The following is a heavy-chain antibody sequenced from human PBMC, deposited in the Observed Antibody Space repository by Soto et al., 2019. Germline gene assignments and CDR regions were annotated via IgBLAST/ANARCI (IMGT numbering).Heavy chain of an antibody. Sequence: GESLKISCKGSGYSFTSYWISWVRQMPGKGLEWMGRIDPSDSYTNYSPSFQGHVTISADKSISTAYLQWSSLKASDTAMYYCARLRNXYDFWSGHQDYYYGMDVWGQGTTVTVSS. D-gene: IGHD3-3*01. V-gene: IGHV5-10-1*01. CDR1: GYSFTSYW. CDR3: ARLRNXYDFWSGHQDYYYGMDV. J-gene: IGHJ6*02. CDR2: IDPSDSYT.